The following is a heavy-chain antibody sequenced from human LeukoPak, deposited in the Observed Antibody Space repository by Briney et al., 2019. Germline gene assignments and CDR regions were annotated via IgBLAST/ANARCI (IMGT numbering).Heavy chain of an antibody. Sequence: PGRSLRLSCAASGFTFSSYGMHWVRQAPGKGPEWVAVISDDGSNKYYVDSVKGRFTISRDNSKNTLYLQMNSLRAEDTAVYYCANSPTYCSSTSCYINYWGQGTLVTVSS. CDR1: GFTFSSYG. CDR2: ISDDGSNK. D-gene: IGHD2-2*02. CDR3: ANSPTYCSSTSCYINY. V-gene: IGHV3-30*18. J-gene: IGHJ4*02.